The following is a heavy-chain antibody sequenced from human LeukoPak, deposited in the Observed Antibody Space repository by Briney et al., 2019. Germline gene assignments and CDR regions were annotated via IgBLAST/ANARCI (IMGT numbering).Heavy chain of an antibody. V-gene: IGHV3-30*18. D-gene: IGHD1-26*01. CDR2: ISYDGSNK. J-gene: IGHJ4*02. CDR1: GFTFSSYG. CDR3: AKDGGSYYDYFDY. Sequence: PGGSLRLSCAASGFTFSSYGMHWVRQAPGKGLEWVAVISYDGSNKYYADSVKGRFTISRDNSKNTLYLQMNSLRAEDTAVYYCAKDGGSYYDYFDYWSQGTLVTVSS.